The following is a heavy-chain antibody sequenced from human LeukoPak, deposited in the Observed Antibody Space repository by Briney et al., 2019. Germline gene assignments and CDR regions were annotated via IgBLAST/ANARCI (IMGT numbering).Heavy chain of an antibody. CDR3: ARARSLIVVVPAARHNWFDP. CDR1: GGSFSGYH. D-gene: IGHD2-2*01. J-gene: IGHJ5*02. CDR2: INHSGST. V-gene: IGHV4-34*01. Sequence: SETLSLTCAVYGGSFSGYHWSWIRQPPGKGLEWIGEINHSGSTNYNPSLKSRVTISVDTSKNQFSLKLSSVTAADTAVYYCARARSLIVVVPAARHNWFDPWGQGTLVTVSS.